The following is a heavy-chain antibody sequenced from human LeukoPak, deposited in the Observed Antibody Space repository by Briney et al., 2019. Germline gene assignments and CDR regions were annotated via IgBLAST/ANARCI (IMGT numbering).Heavy chain of an antibody. V-gene: IGHV1-2*02. CDR3: ARVEVGLNIPFDY. Sequence: ASVKVSCKASGYTFTGYYMHWVRQAPGQGLEWMGWINPSSGGTNYAQKFQGRVTMTRDTSISTAYMELSRLRSDDTAVYYCARVEVGLNIPFDYWGQGTLVTVSS. D-gene: IGHD2-21*01. CDR2: INPSSGGT. CDR1: GYTFTGYY. J-gene: IGHJ4*02.